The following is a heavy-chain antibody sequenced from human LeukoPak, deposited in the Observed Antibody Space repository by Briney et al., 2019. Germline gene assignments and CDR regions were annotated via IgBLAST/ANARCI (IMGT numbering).Heavy chain of an antibody. D-gene: IGHD6-13*01. CDR1: GFTFSSYW. CDR2: INSDGSST. J-gene: IGHJ6*03. Sequence: PGGSLRLSCAASGFTFSSYWMHWVRQAPGKGLVWVSRINSDGSSTSYAGSVKGRFTISRDNAKNTLYLQMNSLRAEDTAVYYCARNIAAHYYYYMDVWGKGTTVTVSS. V-gene: IGHV3-74*01. CDR3: ARNIAAHYYYYMDV.